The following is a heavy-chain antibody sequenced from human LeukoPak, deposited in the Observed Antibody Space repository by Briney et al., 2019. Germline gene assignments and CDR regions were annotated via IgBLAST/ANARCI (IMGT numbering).Heavy chain of an antibody. CDR2: ISGSGTTT. V-gene: IGHV3-23*01. Sequence: GGSLRLSCAASGFTFSSYGMSWVRQAPGKGLGCVSVISGSGTTTNYADSGKGRFTISRDNSKNTLYLRMISLRAEDTAVYYCAKPTGTGTAKAFDYWGQGALVTVSS. J-gene: IGHJ4*02. CDR1: GFTFSSYG. D-gene: IGHD2-21*02. CDR3: AKPTGTGTAKAFDY.